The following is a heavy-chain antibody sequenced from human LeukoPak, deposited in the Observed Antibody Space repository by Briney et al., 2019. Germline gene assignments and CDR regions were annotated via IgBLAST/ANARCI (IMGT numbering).Heavy chain of an antibody. V-gene: IGHV1-46*01. CDR3: ARPPPSSSWPPEAY. CDR2: INPSGGST. D-gene: IGHD6-13*01. CDR1: GYTSTNYY. Sequence: GASVKVSCKASGYTSTNYYTHWVRQAPGQGLEWMGVINPSGGSTNYAQKFQGRVAMTRDTSTNTVYMELSSLRSEDTAVYYCARPPPSSSWPPEAYWGQGTLVTVSS. J-gene: IGHJ4*02.